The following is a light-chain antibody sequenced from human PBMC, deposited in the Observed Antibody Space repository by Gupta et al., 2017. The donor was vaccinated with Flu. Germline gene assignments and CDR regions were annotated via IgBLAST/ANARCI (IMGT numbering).Light chain of an antibody. Sequence: GGHNIGAESVHWYQQKPGQAPVLVVYDDRVRPSGIPERFSGSNSGNTATLTIDRVEAGDEADYHCQVWISTTDHWVFGGGTKLAVL. V-gene: IGLV3-21*02. CDR3: QVWISTTDHWV. CDR2: DDR. J-gene: IGLJ3*02. CDR1: NIGAES.